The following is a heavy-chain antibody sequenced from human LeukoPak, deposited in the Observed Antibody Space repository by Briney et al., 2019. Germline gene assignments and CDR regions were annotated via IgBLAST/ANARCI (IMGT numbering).Heavy chain of an antibody. CDR2: IKEDGTEK. D-gene: IGHD3-22*01. CDR3: ARYFDKDGYYGRLDY. CDR1: GFTFRDFW. J-gene: IGHJ4*02. Sequence: GGPLRLSCAGPGFTFRDFWMTWVGQTPGKGLEWGANIKEDGTEKNLVDSVKGRFTISRDNSKNTLYLQMNTLRAEDTAVYYCARYFDKDGYYGRLDYWGQGTLITVTS. V-gene: IGHV3-7*03.